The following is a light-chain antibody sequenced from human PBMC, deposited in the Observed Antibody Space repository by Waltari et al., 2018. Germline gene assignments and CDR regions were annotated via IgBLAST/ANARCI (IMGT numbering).Light chain of an antibody. J-gene: IGLJ2*01. CDR1: SSTIGPNP. CDR2: RNF. CDR3: AVWDDNLYGVV. Sequence: QSVLTQPPSASGAPGQRVTISCSGSSSTIGPNPVSWYKQFPGTAPRLLIYRNFQGPSGVPERFSGSKSGTSASLAISGLRSEDEADYYCAVWDDNLYGVVFGGGTKLTVL. V-gene: IGLV1-47*01.